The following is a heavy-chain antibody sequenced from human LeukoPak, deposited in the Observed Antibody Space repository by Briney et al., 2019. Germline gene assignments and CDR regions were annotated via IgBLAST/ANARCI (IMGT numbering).Heavy chain of an antibody. D-gene: IGHD3-9*01. J-gene: IGHJ5*02. CDR2: IYCSGST. V-gene: IGHV4-39*07. Sequence: SETLSLTCTVSGGSISSSSYYWGWIRQPPGKGLEWIGSIYCSGSTYYNPSLKSRVTISVDTSKNQFSLKLSSVTAADTAVYYCARGYYDIVTGPGGFDPWGQGTLVTVSS. CDR3: ARGYYDIVTGPGGFDP. CDR1: GGSISSSSYY.